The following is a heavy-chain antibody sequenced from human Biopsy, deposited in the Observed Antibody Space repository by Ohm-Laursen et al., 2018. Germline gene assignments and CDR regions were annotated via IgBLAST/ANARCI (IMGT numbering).Heavy chain of an antibody. J-gene: IGHJ3*02. D-gene: IGHD1-26*01. CDR2: IYSSGNT. CDR3: ARDEGLLRAFDI. V-gene: IGHV4-4*07. Sequence: GTLSLTCTVSGGSISGHFWSWVRQPAGKGLEWIGRIYSSGNTNYNPSLKSRVSMSVDTSKNHFSLNLTSVTAADTAVYYCARDEGLLRAFDIWGQGTLGTVSS. CDR1: GGSISGHF.